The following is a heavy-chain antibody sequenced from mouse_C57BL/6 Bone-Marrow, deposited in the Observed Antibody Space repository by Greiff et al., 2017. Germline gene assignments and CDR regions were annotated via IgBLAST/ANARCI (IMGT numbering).Heavy chain of an antibody. Sequence: QVQLQQPGAELARPGASVKLSCKASGYTFTSYGISWVKQRPGQGLEWIGEIHPRSGNTNYNEKFKGKATLTVAKSSSTAYMELRSLPSEASAVFCGARDITTVARFAYWGQGTLVTVSA. D-gene: IGHD1-1*01. CDR2: IHPRSGNT. CDR1: GYTFTSYG. V-gene: IGHV1-81*01. J-gene: IGHJ3*01. CDR3: ARDITTVARFAY.